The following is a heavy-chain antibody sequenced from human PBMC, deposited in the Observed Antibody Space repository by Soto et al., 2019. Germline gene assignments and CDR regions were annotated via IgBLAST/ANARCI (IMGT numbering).Heavy chain of an antibody. D-gene: IGHD2-15*01. Sequence: EVQLVQSGAEVKKPGESLRISCKGSGYSFTSYWISWVRQMPGKGLEWMGRIDPSDSYTNYSPSFQGHVTISADKSISTAYLQWSSLKASDTAMYYCARGTYCSGGSCYPHYYYYYGMDVWGQGTTVTVSS. CDR2: IDPSDSYT. CDR3: ARGTYCSGGSCYPHYYYYYGMDV. J-gene: IGHJ6*02. V-gene: IGHV5-10-1*03. CDR1: GYSFTSYW.